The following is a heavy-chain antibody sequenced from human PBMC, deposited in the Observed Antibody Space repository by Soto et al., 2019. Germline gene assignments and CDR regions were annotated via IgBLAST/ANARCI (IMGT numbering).Heavy chain of an antibody. J-gene: IGHJ4*01. CDR2: IVVGSGNT. CDR1: GFTFTSSA. CDR3: VSRIPSWVFDY. V-gene: IGHV1-58*01. D-gene: IGHD2-21*01. Sequence: SVKVSCKASGFTFTSSAVQWVRQARGQRLEWIGWIVVGSGNTNYAQKFQERVTITRDMSTSTAYMELNSLRDEDTGVYFCVSRIPSWVFDYWGLGTLVTVSS.